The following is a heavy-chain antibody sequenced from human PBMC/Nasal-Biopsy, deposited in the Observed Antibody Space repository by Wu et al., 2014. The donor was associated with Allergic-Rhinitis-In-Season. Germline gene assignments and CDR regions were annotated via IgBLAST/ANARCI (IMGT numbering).Heavy chain of an antibody. CDR2: IDNDGRTT. J-gene: IGHJ6*02. CDR1: GFTFRSYW. D-gene: IGHD3-3*01. CDR3: GRIRISGVVMPSYFMDV. V-gene: IGHV3-74*01. Sequence: LRLSCSASGFTFRSYWMDWVRQAPGKGLVWVSRIDNDGRTTNYADSVKGRFTVSRDNAKNTLFLQMNTLRAEDTAVYYCGRIRISGVVMPSYFMDVWGQGTTVTVSS.